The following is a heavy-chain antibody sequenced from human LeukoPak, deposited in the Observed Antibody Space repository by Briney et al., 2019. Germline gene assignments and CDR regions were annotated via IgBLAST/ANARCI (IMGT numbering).Heavy chain of an antibody. CDR2: INPNSGGT. CDR1: GYTFTGYY. Sequence: ASVKVSCKTSGYTFTGYYMHWVRQAPGQGLEWMGWINPNSGGTNYAQKFQGRVTMTRDTSISTAYMELSSLRSEDTAVYYCARGPSGSYDYWGQGTLVTVSS. D-gene: IGHD1-26*01. J-gene: IGHJ4*02. CDR3: ARGPSGSYDY. V-gene: IGHV1-2*02.